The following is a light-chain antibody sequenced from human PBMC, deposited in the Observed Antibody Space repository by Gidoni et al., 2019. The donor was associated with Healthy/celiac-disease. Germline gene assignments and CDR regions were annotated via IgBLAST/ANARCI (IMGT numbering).Light chain of an antibody. J-gene: IGKJ5*01. V-gene: IGKV1-39*01. CDR3: QQSYSTPPIT. CDR1: QSISSY. Sequence: DIQMTQSSSSLSASVGDRVTITCRASQSISSYLNWYQQKPGKAPKILIYAASSLRSGVPSRFSGGGSWTDFTLTISSLQPEDFATYYCQQSYSTPPITFGQGTRLEIK. CDR2: AAS.